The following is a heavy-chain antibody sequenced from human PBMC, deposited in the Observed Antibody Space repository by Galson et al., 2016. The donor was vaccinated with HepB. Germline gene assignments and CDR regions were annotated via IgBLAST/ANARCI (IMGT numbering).Heavy chain of an antibody. CDR1: GFTFSGFTFSDYY. CDR2: MNQDESDI. D-gene: IGHD1-7*01. CDR3: ARETTACAD. J-gene: IGHJ4*02. V-gene: IGHV3-7*03. Sequence: SLRLSCAASGFTFSGFTFSDYYMGWIRRAPGKGLEWVANMNQDESDINYVDSVKGRFIISRDDAKNSLYLQMHSLRPEDTAMYYCARETTACADWGQGTLVTVSS.